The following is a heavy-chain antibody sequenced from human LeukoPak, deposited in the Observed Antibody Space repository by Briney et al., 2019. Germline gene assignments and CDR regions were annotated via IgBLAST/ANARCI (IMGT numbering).Heavy chain of an antibody. CDR1: GFTFSSYS. CDR2: ISSSSSYI. Sequence: PGGSLRLSCAASGFTFSSYSMNWVRQAPGKGLEWVSSISSSSSYIYYADSVKGRFTISRDNAKNSLYLQMNSLRAEDTAVYYCARHSSWGGAFDIWGQGTMVTVSS. D-gene: IGHD6-13*01. J-gene: IGHJ3*02. CDR3: ARHSSWGGAFDI. V-gene: IGHV3-21*01.